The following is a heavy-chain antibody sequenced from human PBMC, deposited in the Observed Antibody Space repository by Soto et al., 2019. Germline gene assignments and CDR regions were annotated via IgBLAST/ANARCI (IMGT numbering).Heavy chain of an antibody. J-gene: IGHJ4*02. D-gene: IGHD3-22*01. CDR1: GFIFSSYA. CDR3: VKGAGYFDSSDFYYGDY. Sequence: EVPLLESGGGLVQPGGSLRLSCAASAASGFIFSSYAMSWVRQAPGKGLEWVSSISGSGGSTYYADSVKGRFTISRDNSKNTVYLQMNNLRAEDTALYYCVKGAGYFDSSDFYYGDYWGLGTLVTVSS. CDR2: ISGSGGST. V-gene: IGHV3-23*01.